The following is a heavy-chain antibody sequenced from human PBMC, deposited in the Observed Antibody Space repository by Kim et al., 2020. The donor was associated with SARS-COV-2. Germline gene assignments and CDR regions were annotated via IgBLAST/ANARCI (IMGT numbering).Heavy chain of an antibody. Sequence: FQGRVTVTADESTSTAYMELSSLRSEDTAVYYCARIVLGDWGLYYFDSWGQGTLVTVSS. J-gene: IGHJ4*02. CDR3: ARIVLGDWGLYYFDS. V-gene: IGHV1-69*01. D-gene: IGHD2-21*01.